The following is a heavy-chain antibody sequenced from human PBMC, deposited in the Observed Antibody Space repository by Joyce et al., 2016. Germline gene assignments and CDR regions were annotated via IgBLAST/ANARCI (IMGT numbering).Heavy chain of an antibody. Sequence: EVQLVQSGGGLVQPGGSLRLSCAGSGFIFRKYGINWVRQAPGKGLEWVSYIGSSGNVKQCADSVEGRFTISRDNGKNSLYLQMNSLRVEDTAVYYCARDGRSSGGDYWGQGNLVTVSS. CDR2: IGSSGNVK. CDR3: ARDGRSSGGDY. CDR1: GFIFRKYG. V-gene: IGHV3-48*01. J-gene: IGHJ4*02. D-gene: IGHD6-19*01.